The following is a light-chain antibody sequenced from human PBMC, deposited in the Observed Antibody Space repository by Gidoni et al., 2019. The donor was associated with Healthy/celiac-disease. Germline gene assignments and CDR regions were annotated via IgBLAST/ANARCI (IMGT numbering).Light chain of an antibody. CDR3: QQSYSTPWT. CDR2: AAS. CDR1: QSISSY. Sequence: DTQMTQSPSSLSASVGDRVTITCRASQSISSYLNWYQQKPGKAPKLLIYAASSLQSGVPSRFSGSGSGTDFTLTISSLQPEDFATYYCQQSYSTPWTFGQGTKVESK. J-gene: IGKJ1*01. V-gene: IGKV1-39*01.